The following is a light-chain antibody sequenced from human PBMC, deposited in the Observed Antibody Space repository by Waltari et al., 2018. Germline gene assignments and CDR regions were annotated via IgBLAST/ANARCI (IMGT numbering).Light chain of an antibody. CDR2: GAS. Sequence: AIQMTQSPSSLPASVGDRVTITCRASQDIGNNLGWYQQKPGKAPKLLIYGASSLQSGVPSRFSGSGSGTDFTLTISSLQPEDFVTYYCLQDYNFLWTFGQGTKLEIK. J-gene: IGKJ1*01. CDR1: QDIGNN. CDR3: LQDYNFLWT. V-gene: IGKV1-6*01.